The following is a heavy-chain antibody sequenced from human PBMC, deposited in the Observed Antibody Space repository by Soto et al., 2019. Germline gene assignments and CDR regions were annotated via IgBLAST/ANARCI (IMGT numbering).Heavy chain of an antibody. V-gene: IGHV3-33*01. Sequence: QVQLVESGGGVVQPGRSLRLSCAASGFTFSSYGMHWVRQAPGKGLEWVAVIWYDGSNKYYADSVKGRFTISRDNSKNTLYLQMNSLRAEDTAVYYCARIPLHDYCGMDVWGQGTTVTVSS. J-gene: IGHJ6*02. CDR2: IWYDGSNK. CDR1: GFTFSSYG. CDR3: ARIPLHDYCGMDV.